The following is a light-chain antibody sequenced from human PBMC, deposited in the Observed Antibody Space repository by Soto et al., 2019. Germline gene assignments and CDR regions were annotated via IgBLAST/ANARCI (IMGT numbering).Light chain of an antibody. CDR3: SSYTSSSSYV. Sequence: QSVLTQPASVSGSPGQSIAISCTGTSSDVGAYNSVSWYQQYPGKAPKLMIHDVSNRPSGVSDRFSGSKSGNTASLTISGLQAEDEADYYCSSYTSSSSYVFGSGTKGTGL. V-gene: IGLV2-14*01. CDR1: SSDVGAYNS. J-gene: IGLJ1*01. CDR2: DVS.